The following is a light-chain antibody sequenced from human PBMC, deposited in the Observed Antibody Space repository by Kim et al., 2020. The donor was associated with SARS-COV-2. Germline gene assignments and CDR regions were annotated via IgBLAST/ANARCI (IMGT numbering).Light chain of an antibody. J-gene: IGLJ3*02. Sequence: QPVLTQSPSASASLGASVKLTCTLSSGHSSYAIAWHQQQPEKGPRYLMKLNSDGSHSKGDGIPDRFSGSSSGAERYLTISSLQSEDEADYYCQTWGTGIQVFGGETQLTVL. CDR2: LNSDGSH. V-gene: IGLV4-69*01. CDR3: QTWGTGIQV. CDR1: SGHSSYA.